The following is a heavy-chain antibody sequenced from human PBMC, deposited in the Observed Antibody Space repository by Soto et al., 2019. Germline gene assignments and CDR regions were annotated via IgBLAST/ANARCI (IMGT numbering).Heavy chain of an antibody. Sequence: SETLSLTCTVSGGSISSSSYYWGWIRQPPGKGLEWIGSIYYSGSTYYNPSLKSRVTISVDTSKNQFSLKLSSVTAADTAVYYCARHTLENYYDSSGYNDYWGQGTLVTVSS. CDR3: ARHTLENYYDSSGYNDY. D-gene: IGHD3-22*01. CDR1: GGSISSSSYY. CDR2: IYYSGST. J-gene: IGHJ4*02. V-gene: IGHV4-39*01.